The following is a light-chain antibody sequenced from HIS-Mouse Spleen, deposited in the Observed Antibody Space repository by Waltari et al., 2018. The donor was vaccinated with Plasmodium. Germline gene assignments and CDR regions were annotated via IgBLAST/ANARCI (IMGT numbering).Light chain of an antibody. Sequence: QLVLTQSPSASASLGPSLTLTCTLSRGHSSYAIEWHQQQPEQGPRYLMKLNSDGSHSKGDGIPDRFSGSSAGAERYLTISSLQSEDEADYYCQTWGTGIRVFGGGTKLTVL. CDR1: RGHSSYA. J-gene: IGLJ3*02. CDR3: QTWGTGIRV. V-gene: IGLV4-69*01. CDR2: LNSDGSH.